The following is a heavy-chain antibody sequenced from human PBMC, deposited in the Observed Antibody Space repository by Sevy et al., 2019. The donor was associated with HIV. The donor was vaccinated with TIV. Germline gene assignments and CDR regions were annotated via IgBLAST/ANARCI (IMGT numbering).Heavy chain of an antibody. CDR2: ISPFNGDT. CDR1: GYTFTNYR. Sequence: ASVKVSCKASGYTFTNYRIYWVRQAPGQGLEWMGWISPFNGDTNYVQKLQGRVTMITDTSTSTAYMELRSLSSDDTAVYYCARAYCSGGSCYSLAYWGQGTLVTVSS. J-gene: IGHJ4*02. V-gene: IGHV1-18*01. D-gene: IGHD2-15*01. CDR3: ARAYCSGGSCYSLAY.